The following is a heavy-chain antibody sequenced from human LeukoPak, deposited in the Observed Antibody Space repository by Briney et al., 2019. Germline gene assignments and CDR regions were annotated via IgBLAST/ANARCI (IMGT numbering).Heavy chain of an antibody. D-gene: IGHD4/OR15-4a*01. CDR1: GFTFNNYA. CDR3: ARDPGAFPYFFDS. V-gene: IGHV3-23*01. Sequence: PGGSLRLSCSAFGFTFNNYALTWVRQTPGKGLECVSAISGDGVGPYYADSVRGRFTISRDNSKNTLYLQMSSLRVEDTAVYFCARDPGAFPYFFDSWGQGTLVTVSS. J-gene: IGHJ4*02. CDR2: ISGDGVGP.